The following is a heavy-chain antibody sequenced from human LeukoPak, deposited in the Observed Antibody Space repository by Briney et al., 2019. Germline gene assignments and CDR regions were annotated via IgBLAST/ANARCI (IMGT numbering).Heavy chain of an antibody. J-gene: IGHJ6*03. CDR1: GGSISSGGYY. V-gene: IGHV4-30-2*01. CDR3: ARDLGWNYGVRYYMDV. Sequence: KTSETLSLTCTVSGGSISSGGYYWSWIRQPPGKDLEWIGYIYHSGSTYYNPSLKSRVTISVDRSKNQFSLKLSSVTAADTAVYYCARDLGWNYGVRYYMDVWGKGTTVTVSS. CDR2: IYHSGST. D-gene: IGHD1-7*01.